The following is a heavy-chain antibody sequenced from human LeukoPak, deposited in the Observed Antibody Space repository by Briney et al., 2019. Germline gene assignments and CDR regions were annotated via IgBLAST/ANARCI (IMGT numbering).Heavy chain of an antibody. V-gene: IGHV3-23*01. CDR3: ARAPRGYSSSWYTTWDYYYGMDV. CDR2: IRGDDYT. CDR1: GFTFSTFA. Sequence: GSLRLSCAASGFTFSTFAMSWVRQAPGKGLEWVSTIRGDDYTYYADSVKGRFTISRDNPKNSLYLQMNSLRAEDTAVYYCARAPRGYSSSWYTTWDYYYGMDVWGQGTTVTVSS. D-gene: IGHD6-13*01. J-gene: IGHJ6*02.